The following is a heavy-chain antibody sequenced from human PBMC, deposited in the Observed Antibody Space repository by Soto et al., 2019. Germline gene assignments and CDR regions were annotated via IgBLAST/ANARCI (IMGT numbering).Heavy chain of an antibody. CDR1: GGTFSSYA. CDR3: ARARAGRGAYYYYYYGMDV. V-gene: IGHV1-69*01. CDR2: IIPMFGTA. Sequence: QVQLVQSGAEVKKPGSSVKVSCKASGGTFSSYAISWVRQAPGQGLEWMGGIIPMFGTANYAQKFQGRVTITADESTSTAYMELSSLRSEDTAVYYCARARAGRGAYYYYYYGMDVWGQGTTVTVSS. J-gene: IGHJ6*02.